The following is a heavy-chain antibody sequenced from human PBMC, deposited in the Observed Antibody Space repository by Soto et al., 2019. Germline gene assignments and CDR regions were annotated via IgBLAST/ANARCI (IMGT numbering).Heavy chain of an antibody. J-gene: IGHJ6*03. CDR1: CGYIVSLC. Sequence: TSVTLCLRCSVACGYIVSLCGSWIIQKTGKGLEWIGYIYYSGSTNYNPSLKSRVTISVDTSKNQFSLKLSSVTAADTAVYYCASSGARDGYYYYYMDVWGKGTTVTVSS. V-gene: IGHV4-59*08. D-gene: IGHD7-27*01. CDR3: ASSGARDGYYYYYMDV. CDR2: IYYSGST.